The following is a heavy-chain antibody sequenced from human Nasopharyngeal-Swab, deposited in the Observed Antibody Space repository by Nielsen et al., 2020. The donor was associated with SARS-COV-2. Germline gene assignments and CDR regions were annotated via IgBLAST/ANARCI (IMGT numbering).Heavy chain of an antibody. CDR2: ISYDGSNK. D-gene: IGHD1-1*01. CDR1: GFTFSSYG. V-gene: IGHV3-30*03. J-gene: IGHJ4*02. Sequence: GESLKISCAASGFTFSSYGMHWVRQAPGKGLEWVAVISYDGSNKYYADSVKGRFTISRDNSKNTLYLQMNSLRAEDTAVYYCARDEDVVGTTFWYWGQGTLVTVSS. CDR3: ARDEDVVGTTFWY.